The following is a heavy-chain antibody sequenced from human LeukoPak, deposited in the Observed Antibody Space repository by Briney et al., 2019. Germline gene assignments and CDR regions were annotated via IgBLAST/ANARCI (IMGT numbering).Heavy chain of an antibody. CDR3: ARALYSSNMVPFRHDY. J-gene: IGHJ4*02. CDR1: GYTFSCYW. D-gene: IGHD6-13*01. Sequence: GGSMRLSCAASGYTFSCYWISWVRQAPGEGLEWVANIKQDGSEKYYVDSVKGRFTISRDNAKNSLYLQMNSLRAEDTAVYYCARALYSSNMVPFRHDYWGQGTLATVSS. CDR2: IKQDGSEK. V-gene: IGHV3-7*01.